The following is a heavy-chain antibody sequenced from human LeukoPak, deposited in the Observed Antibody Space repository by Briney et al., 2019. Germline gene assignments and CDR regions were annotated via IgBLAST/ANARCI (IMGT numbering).Heavy chain of an antibody. V-gene: IGHV3-23*01. CDR1: GLTFSSYA. Sequence: GGSLRLPCAVSGLTFSSYAMSWVRQAPGKGLEWVSGISASGGSTYYADYVKGRFTISRDSSKNTLYLQMNSLRAEDTAVYFCAKGSYGYVLYFDSWGQGALVTVSS. CDR3: AKGSYGYVLYFDS. J-gene: IGHJ4*02. D-gene: IGHD5-18*01. CDR2: ISASGGST.